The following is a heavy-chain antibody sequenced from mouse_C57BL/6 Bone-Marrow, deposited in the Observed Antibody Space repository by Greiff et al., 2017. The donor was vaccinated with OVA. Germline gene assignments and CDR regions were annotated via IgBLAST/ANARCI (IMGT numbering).Heavy chain of an antibody. CDR3: ARSYYGSSYGGFAY. V-gene: IGHV2-6*03. D-gene: IGHD1-1*01. Sequence: VQGVESGPGLVAPSQSLSITCTVSGFSLTSYGVHWVRQPPGKGLEWLVVIWSDGSTTYNSALKSRLSISKDNSKSQVFLKMNSLQTDDTPMYYCARSYYGSSYGGFAYWGQGTLVTVSA. CDR1: GFSLTSYG. J-gene: IGHJ3*01. CDR2: IWSDGST.